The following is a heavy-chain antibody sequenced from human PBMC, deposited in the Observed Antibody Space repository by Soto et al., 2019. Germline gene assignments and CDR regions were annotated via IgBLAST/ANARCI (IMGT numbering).Heavy chain of an antibody. CDR1: GDSVSSNSAA. D-gene: IGHD7-27*01. V-gene: IGHV6-1*01. CDR2: TYYRSKWYN. J-gene: IGHJ2*01. Sequence: SQTLSLTCVISGDSVSSNSAAWNWIRQSPSRGLEWLGRTYYRSKWYNDYAVSVKSRITINPGTSKNQFSLQLNSVTPDDTAVYYCARGDKLGYWHFDLWGRGTLVTVSS. CDR3: ARGDKLGYWHFDL.